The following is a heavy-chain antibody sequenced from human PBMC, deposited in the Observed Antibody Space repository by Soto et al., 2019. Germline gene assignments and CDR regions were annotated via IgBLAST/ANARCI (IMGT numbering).Heavy chain of an antibody. V-gene: IGHV1-8*01. Sequence: ASVKVSCKASGYTFTSYDINWVRQATGQGLEWMGWMNPNSGNTGYAQKFQGRVTMTRNTSISTAYMELSSLRSEDTAVYYCARGGSGRRVRDYGMDVWGQGTTVTVSS. D-gene: IGHD6-19*01. CDR3: ARGGSGRRVRDYGMDV. CDR2: MNPNSGNT. J-gene: IGHJ6*02. CDR1: GYTFTSYD.